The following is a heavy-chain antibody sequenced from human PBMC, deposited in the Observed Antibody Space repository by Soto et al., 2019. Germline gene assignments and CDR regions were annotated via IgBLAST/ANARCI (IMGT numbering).Heavy chain of an antibody. Sequence: QVQLQVSGPGLVKPSETLSLTCTVSGATINSHYWTWIRQTPGKGLEWIGSIYFSGSTNYNPSLKGRVTISVDTSKSQFSLQLSSVIAADTAMYYCARELSYGMDVWGQGTTVTVSS. CDR1: GATINSHY. J-gene: IGHJ6*02. V-gene: IGHV4-59*11. CDR2: IYFSGST. CDR3: ARELSYGMDV.